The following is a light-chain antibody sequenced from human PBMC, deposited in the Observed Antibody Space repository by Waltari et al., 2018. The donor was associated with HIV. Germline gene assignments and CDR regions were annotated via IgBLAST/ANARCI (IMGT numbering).Light chain of an antibody. V-gene: IGKV3-15*01. Sequence: EVVMRQTPATLSVSPGERLTLSCRASQSVGASLAWYQQKPGQTPRLLVYGASARFTSVPARFSGSGSGPEFTLTVTSLQSEDFAFYYCLQYGSWPWTFGQGTKVEIK. CDR1: QSVGAS. CDR2: GAS. CDR3: LQYGSWPWT. J-gene: IGKJ1*01.